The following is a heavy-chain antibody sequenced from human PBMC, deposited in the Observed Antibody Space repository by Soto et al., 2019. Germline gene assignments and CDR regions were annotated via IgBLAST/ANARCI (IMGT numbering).Heavy chain of an antibody. CDR2: ISYDGSNK. Sequence: GSLRLSCAASGFTFSSYGMHWVRQAPGKGLEWVAVISYDGSNKYYADSVKGRFTISRDNSKNTLYLQMNSLRAEDTAMYYCAKDHDSGHNWFDPWGQGTLVTVSS. CDR1: GFTFSSYG. J-gene: IGHJ5*02. CDR3: AKDHDSGHNWFDP. V-gene: IGHV3-30*18. D-gene: IGHD3-22*01.